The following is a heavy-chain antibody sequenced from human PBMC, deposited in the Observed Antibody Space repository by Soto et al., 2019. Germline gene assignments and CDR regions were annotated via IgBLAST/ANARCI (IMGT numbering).Heavy chain of an antibody. Sequence: PVGSLRLSCAASGFTFDDYTMHWVRQAPVKGLEWVSLISWDGGSTYYADSVKGRFTISRDNSKNSLYLQMNSLRTEDTALYYCAKDMLDRGLYDSSGYGHWGQGTLVTVSS. V-gene: IGHV3-43*01. CDR3: AKDMLDRGLYDSSGYGH. CDR1: GFTFDDYT. J-gene: IGHJ4*02. D-gene: IGHD3-22*01. CDR2: ISWDGGST.